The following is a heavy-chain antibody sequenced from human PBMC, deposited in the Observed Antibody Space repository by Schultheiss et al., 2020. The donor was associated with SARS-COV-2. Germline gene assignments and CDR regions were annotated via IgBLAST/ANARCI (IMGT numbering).Heavy chain of an antibody. V-gene: IGHV3-23*03. J-gene: IGHJ4*02. CDR3: AKDSTVLRFLEWLAFDY. D-gene: IGHD3-3*01. Sequence: GGSLRLSCAASGFTFSSYAMSWVRQAPGKGLEWVSVIYSGGSTYYADSVKGRFTISRDNSKNTLYLQMNSLRAEDTAVYYCAKDSTVLRFLEWLAFDYWGQGTLVTVSS. CDR2: IYSGGST. CDR1: GFTFSSYA.